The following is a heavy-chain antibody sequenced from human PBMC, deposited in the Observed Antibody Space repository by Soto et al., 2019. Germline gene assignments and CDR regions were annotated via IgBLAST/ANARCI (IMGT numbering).Heavy chain of an antibody. CDR1: GGSISSGGYY. CDR2: IYYSGST. V-gene: IGHV4-31*03. CDR3: ARGIVGATTSEYFQH. D-gene: IGHD1-26*01. J-gene: IGHJ1*01. Sequence: SETLSLTCTVSGGSISSGGYYWSWIRQHPGKGLEWIGYIYYSGSTYYNPSLKSRVTISVDTSKNQFSLKLSSVTAADTAVYYCARGIVGATTSEYFQHWGQGTLVAVS.